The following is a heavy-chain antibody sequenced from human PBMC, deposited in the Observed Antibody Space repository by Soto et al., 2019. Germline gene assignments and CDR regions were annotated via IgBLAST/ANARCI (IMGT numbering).Heavy chain of an antibody. D-gene: IGHD5-18*01. CDR1: GFTFSSYA. J-gene: IGHJ6*02. Sequence: GGSLRLSCAASGFTFSSYAMHWVRQAPGKGLEYVSAISSNGGSTYYANSVKGGFNISRDNSKNTQYLQMGSLRAEDMAGYYCARVPVIHQGEDPIYCYYGMDVWGQGTTVTVSS. V-gene: IGHV3-64*01. CDR3: ARVPVIHQGEDPIYCYYGMDV. CDR2: ISSNGGST.